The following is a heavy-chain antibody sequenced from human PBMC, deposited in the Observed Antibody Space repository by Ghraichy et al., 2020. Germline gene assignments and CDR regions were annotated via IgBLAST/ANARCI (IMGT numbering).Heavy chain of an antibody. CDR2: ISSSSSYI. CDR1: GFTFSSYS. D-gene: IGHD2-21*01. Sequence: GESLNISCAASGFTFSSYSMNWVRQAPGKGLEWVSSISSSSSYIYYADSVKGRFTISRDNAKNSLYLQMNSLRAEDTAVYYCARDLAMVVVSFWGQGTLVTVSS. CDR3: ARDLAMVVVSF. V-gene: IGHV3-21*01. J-gene: IGHJ4*02.